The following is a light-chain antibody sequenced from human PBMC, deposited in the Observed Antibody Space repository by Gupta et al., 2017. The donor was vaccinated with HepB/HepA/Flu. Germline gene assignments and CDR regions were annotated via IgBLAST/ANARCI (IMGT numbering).Light chain of an antibody. Sequence: QSALTQPASVSGSPGQSITISCTGTNSDIGGYDFVSWYQQEDPDRAPKLIIYDVHKRPSWVSDRFSGSKSGNTASLTISGLLAEDEGDYYCSSYTSSSTWVFGGGTKMTVL. J-gene: IGLJ3*02. V-gene: IGLV2-14*03. CDR1: NSDIGGYDF. CDR2: DVH. CDR3: SSYTSSSTWV.